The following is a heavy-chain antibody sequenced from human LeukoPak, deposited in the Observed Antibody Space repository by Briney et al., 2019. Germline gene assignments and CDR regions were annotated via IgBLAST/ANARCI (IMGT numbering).Heavy chain of an antibody. Sequence: SETLSLTCTVSGGSISSYYWSWIRQPPGKGLEWIGYIYYSGSTNYNPSLKSRVTISVDTSKNQFSLKLSSVTAADTAVYYCAREPGPYYFDYWSQGTLVTVSS. V-gene: IGHV4-59*01. CDR3: AREPGPYYFDY. D-gene: IGHD2-8*02. J-gene: IGHJ4*02. CDR2: IYYSGST. CDR1: GGSISSYY.